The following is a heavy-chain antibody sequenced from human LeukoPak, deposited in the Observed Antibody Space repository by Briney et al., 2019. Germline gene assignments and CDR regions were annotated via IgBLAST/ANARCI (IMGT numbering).Heavy chain of an antibody. CDR3: ARDHRGSGSRYYYYYMDV. D-gene: IGHD3-10*01. V-gene: IGHV3-23*01. Sequence: PGGSLRLSCAASGFTFSSSAMSWVRQAPGKGLEWVSTISGSGDRTYYADSVKGRFTISRDNSKNTLFLHMNSLRAEDTAVYYCARDHRGSGSRYYYYYMDVWGKGTTVTISS. CDR2: ISGSGDRT. CDR1: GFTFSSSA. J-gene: IGHJ6*03.